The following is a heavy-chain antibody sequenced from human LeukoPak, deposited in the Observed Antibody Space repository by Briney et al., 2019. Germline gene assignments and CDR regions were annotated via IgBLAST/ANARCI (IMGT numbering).Heavy chain of an antibody. CDR1: GYTFTSYG. CDR2: ISAYNGNT. V-gene: IGHV1-18*01. J-gene: IGHJ4*02. D-gene: IGHD2/OR15-2a*01. Sequence: GASVKVSCKASGYTFTSYGISWVRPAPGQGLEWMGWISAYNGNTNYAQKLRGRVTMTTDTSTSTAYMELRSLRSDDTAVYYCARDVLGHKNKYYFDYWGQGTLVTVSS. CDR3: ARDVLGHKNKYYFDY.